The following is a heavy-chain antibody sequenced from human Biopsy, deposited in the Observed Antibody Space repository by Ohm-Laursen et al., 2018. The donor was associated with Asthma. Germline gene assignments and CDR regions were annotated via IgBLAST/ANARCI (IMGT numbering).Heavy chain of an antibody. Sequence: LTCAASGFTVSRDHMFWVRQAPGKGLEWVSVIYSGGTSDTADSVRGRFTISRDFYKNTLYLQMDSLRAEDTAVYYCARGDSSGWSHYYFDYWGQGTLVTVSS. CDR3: ARGDSSGWSHYYFDY. CDR2: IYSGGTS. CDR1: GFTVSRDH. J-gene: IGHJ4*02. D-gene: IGHD6-19*01. V-gene: IGHV3-53*01.